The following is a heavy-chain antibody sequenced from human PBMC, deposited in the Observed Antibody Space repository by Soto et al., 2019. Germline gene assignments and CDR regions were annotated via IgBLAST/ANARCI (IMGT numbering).Heavy chain of an antibody. CDR3: AREDYTGNSRFFDY. Sequence: LSLTCSVSGGSIGSGNYYWSWIRHPPGKGLEWIGYIYHSGITYYNPSLNSRVTISVDMSKNQFSLRLSSVTAADTAVYYCAREDYTGNSRFFDYWGQGVLVTVSS. CDR1: GGSIGSGNYY. D-gene: IGHD3-9*01. V-gene: IGHV4-30-4*01. CDR2: IYHSGIT. J-gene: IGHJ4*02.